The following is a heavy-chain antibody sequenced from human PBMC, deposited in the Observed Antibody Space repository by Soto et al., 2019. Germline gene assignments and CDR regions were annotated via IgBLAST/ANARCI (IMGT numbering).Heavy chain of an antibody. V-gene: IGHV3-9*01. CDR1: GFTFDDYA. J-gene: IGHJ3*02. Sequence: AGGSLILSCAASGFTFDDYAMHWVRQAPGKGLEWVSGISWNSGSIGYADSVKGRFTISRDSAKNSLYLQMNSLRAEDTALYYCAKVYDSSGYWFDAFDIWGQGTMVTVSS. CDR2: ISWNSGSI. D-gene: IGHD3-22*01. CDR3: AKVYDSSGYWFDAFDI.